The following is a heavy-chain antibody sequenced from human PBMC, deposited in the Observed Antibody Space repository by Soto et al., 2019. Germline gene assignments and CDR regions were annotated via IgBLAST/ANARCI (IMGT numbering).Heavy chain of an antibody. CDR3: ARDHPRYIGSDYVDY. V-gene: IGHV3-11*05. D-gene: IGHD5-12*01. Sequence: QVQLVESGGGLVKPGGSLRLSCAASGFTFSDYYMSWIRQAPGKGLEWVSYISSSSSYTNYADSVKGRFTISRDNAKNSLYLQRNSWRAEDTAVYCGARDHPRYIGSDYVDYGGRGTLVPVSP. J-gene: IGHJ4*02. CDR1: GFTFSDYY. CDR2: ISSSSSYT.